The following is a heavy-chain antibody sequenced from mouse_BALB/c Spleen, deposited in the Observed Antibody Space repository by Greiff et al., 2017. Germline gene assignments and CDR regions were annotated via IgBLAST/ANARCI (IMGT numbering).Heavy chain of an antibody. CDR3: ARGITTATSYYFDY. J-gene: IGHJ2*01. Sequence: QVQLQQSAAELARPGASVKMSCKASGYTFTSYTMHWVKQRPGQGLEWIGYINPSSGYTEYNQKFKDKTTLTADKSSSTAYMQLSSLTSEDSAVYYCARGITTATSYYFDYWGQGTTLTVSS. V-gene: IGHV1-4*02. CDR1: GYTFTSYT. D-gene: IGHD1-2*01. CDR2: INPSSGYT.